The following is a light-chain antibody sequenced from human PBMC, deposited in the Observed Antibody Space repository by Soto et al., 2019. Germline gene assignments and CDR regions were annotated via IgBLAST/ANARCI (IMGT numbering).Light chain of an antibody. Sequence: QSALTQPASVSGSPGQSITISCTGTSSDVGTYNYVSWYQQHPGQAPKLMIYEVSNRPSGVSDRFSDSKSGNTASLTISGLQAGDEADYDCSSYRTSSTYVFGTGTKLTVL. CDR2: EVS. CDR3: SSYRTSSTYV. CDR1: SSDVGTYNY. V-gene: IGLV2-14*01. J-gene: IGLJ1*01.